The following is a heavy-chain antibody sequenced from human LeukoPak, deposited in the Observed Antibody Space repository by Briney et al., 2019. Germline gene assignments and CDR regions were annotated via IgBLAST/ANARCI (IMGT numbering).Heavy chain of an antibody. J-gene: IGHJ4*01. V-gene: IGHV1-46*01. D-gene: IGHD4-11*01. Sequence: ASVKVSCKASGYTFTSYYMHWVRQAPGQGLEWMGIINPSGGSTSYAQKFQGRVTMTRDMSTSTVYMELSSLRSEDTAVYYCARSVTTLGFDYWGHGTLVTVSS. CDR2: INPSGGST. CDR3: ARSVTTLGFDY. CDR1: GYTFTSYY.